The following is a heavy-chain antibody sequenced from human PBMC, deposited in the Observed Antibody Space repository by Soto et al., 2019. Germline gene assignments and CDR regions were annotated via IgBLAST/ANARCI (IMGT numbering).Heavy chain of an antibody. CDR2: ITAKSGST. J-gene: IGHJ4*02. Sequence: EVQLLESGGGLVQPGGSLRLSCAASGFTFSSYAMNWVRQAPGKGLEWVSSITAKSGSTYYADSVKRRFTISRDNSKNTLSLQMNSLRVEDTAVYYCAKVQPSLTTRPDYFDRWGQGTLVTVSS. CDR1: GFTFSSYA. D-gene: IGHD6-6*01. V-gene: IGHV3-23*01. CDR3: AKVQPSLTTRPDYFDR.